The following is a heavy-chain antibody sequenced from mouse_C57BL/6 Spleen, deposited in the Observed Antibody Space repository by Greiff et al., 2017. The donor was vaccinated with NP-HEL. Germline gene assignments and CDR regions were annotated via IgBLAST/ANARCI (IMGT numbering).Heavy chain of an antibody. CDR3: ARRIYYGYDEGFAY. CDR1: GFTFSDYG. V-gene: IGHV5-17*01. D-gene: IGHD2-2*01. Sequence: EVQLVESGGGLVKPGGSLKLSCAASGFTFSDYGMHWVRQAPEKGLEWVAYISSGSSTIYYADTVKGRFTISRDNAKNTLFLQMTSLRSEDTAMYYCARRIYYGYDEGFAYWGQGTLVTVSA. CDR2: ISSGSSTI. J-gene: IGHJ3*01.